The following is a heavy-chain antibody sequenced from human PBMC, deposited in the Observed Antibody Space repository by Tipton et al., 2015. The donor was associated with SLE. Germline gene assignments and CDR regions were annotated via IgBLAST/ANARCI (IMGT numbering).Heavy chain of an antibody. CDR3: ASSSSGDAFDI. V-gene: IGHV4-38-2*02. CDR2: IYHSGST. CDR1: GYSISSGYY. D-gene: IGHD6-25*01. J-gene: IGHJ3*02. Sequence: LRLSCTVSGYSISSGYYWGWIRQPPGKGLEWIGSIYHSGSTYYNPSLKSRVTISVDTSKNQSSLKLSSVTAADTAVYYCASSSSGDAFDIWGQGTMVTVSS.